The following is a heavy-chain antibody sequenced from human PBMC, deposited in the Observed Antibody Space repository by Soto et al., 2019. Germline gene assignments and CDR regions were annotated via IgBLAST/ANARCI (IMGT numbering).Heavy chain of an antibody. CDR2: FDPEDGET. CDR3: ASHHFVVPAAIYAFDI. J-gene: IGHJ3*02. CDR1: GYTLTELS. D-gene: IGHD2-2*02. V-gene: IGHV1-24*01. Sequence: GASVKVSCKVSGYTLTELSMHWVRQAPGKGLEWMGGFDPEDGETIYAQKFQGRVTMTEDTSTDTAYMELSSLRSEDTAVYYCASHHFVVPAAIYAFDIWGQGTMVTVSS.